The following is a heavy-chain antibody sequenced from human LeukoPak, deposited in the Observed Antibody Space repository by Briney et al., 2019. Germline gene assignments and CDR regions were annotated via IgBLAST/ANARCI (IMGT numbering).Heavy chain of an antibody. CDR3: ARGQGIAAP. CDR1: GGSISSYY. J-gene: IGHJ5*02. CDR2: IYYSGST. V-gene: IGHV4-59*01. Sequence: SETLSLTCTVSGGSISSYYSSWIRQPPGKGLERIEYIYYSGSTNYNPSLTSRVTISVDTSKNQFSLKLSSVTAADTAVYYCARGQGIAAPWGQGTLVTVSS. D-gene: IGHD6-13*01.